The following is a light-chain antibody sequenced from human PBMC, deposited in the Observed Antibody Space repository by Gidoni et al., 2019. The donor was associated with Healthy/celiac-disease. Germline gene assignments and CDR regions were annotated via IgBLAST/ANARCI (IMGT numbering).Light chain of an antibody. CDR1: QSVSSN. CDR2: VAS. CDR3: QQYNNWPPIT. Sequence: EIVMTQSPATLSVSPGERATLSCRASQSVSSNFAWYQQKPGQAPRLLLYVASTRATGIPVRFSGSGSGTEFTLTLSSLQSEDFAFYSCQQYNNWPPITFGQGTRLEIK. V-gene: IGKV3-15*01. J-gene: IGKJ5*01.